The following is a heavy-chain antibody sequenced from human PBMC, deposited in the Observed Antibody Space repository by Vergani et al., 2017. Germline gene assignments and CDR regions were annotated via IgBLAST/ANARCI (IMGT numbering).Heavy chain of an antibody. CDR3: ARPLFLEGGFDY. D-gene: IGHD2/OR15-2a*01. CDR1: GFTFDDYA. J-gene: IGHJ4*02. CDR2: ISWNSGSI. V-gene: IGHV3-9*01. Sequence: EVQLVESGGGLVQPGRSLRLSCAASGFTFDDYAMHWVRQAPGKGLEWVSGISWNSGSIGYADSVKGRFTISRDNAKNSLYLQMNSLRAEDTAVYYCARPLFLEGGFDYWGQGTLVTVSS.